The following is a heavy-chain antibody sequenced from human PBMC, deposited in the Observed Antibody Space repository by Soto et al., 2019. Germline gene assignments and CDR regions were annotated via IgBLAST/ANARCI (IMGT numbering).Heavy chain of an antibody. CDR1: GGTFSSYT. J-gene: IGHJ3*02. CDR2: IIPILGIA. Sequence: SVKVSCKASGGTFSSYTISWVRQAPGQGLEWMGRIIPILGIANYAQKFQGRVTITADKSTSTAYMELSSLRSEDTAVYYCARNYYYDSSASSIDDFHIWGQGTMVT. V-gene: IGHV1-69*02. D-gene: IGHD3-22*01. CDR3: ARNYYYDSSASSIDDFHI.